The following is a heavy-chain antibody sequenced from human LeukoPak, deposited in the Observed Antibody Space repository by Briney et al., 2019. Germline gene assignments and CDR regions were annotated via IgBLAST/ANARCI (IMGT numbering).Heavy chain of an antibody. J-gene: IGHJ4*02. CDR3: AREGAPLGLRLGEFYY. V-gene: IGHV1-69*01. CDR2: TIPIFGTA. D-gene: IGHD3-16*01. Sequence: GSSVKVSCKASGGTFSSYAISWVRQAPGQGLEWMGGTIPIFGTANYAQKFQGRVTITADESTSTAYMELSSLRPEDTAVYYCAREGAPLGLRLGEFYYWGQGTLVTVSS. CDR1: GGTFSSYA.